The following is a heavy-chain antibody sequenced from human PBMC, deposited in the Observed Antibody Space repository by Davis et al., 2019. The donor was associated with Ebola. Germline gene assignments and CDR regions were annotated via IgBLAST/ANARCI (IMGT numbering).Heavy chain of an antibody. J-gene: IGHJ6*02. CDR2: VNTNTGNP. V-gene: IGHV7-4-1*02. Sequence: ASVKVSCKASGYTFSTYAMNWVRQAPGQGLELMGWVNTNTGNPTYAQGFTGRFVFSLDTSVSTAYLQISTLKTDDTAVYYCARRITMVRGVPSGMDVWGQGTTVTVSS. D-gene: IGHD3-10*01. CDR3: ARRITMVRGVPSGMDV. CDR1: GYTFSTYA.